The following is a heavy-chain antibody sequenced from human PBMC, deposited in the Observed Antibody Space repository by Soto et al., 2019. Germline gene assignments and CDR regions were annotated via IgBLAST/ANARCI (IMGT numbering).Heavy chain of an antibody. CDR1: GGSISSSNW. Sequence: QVQLQESGPGLVKPSGTLSLTCAVSGGSISSSNWWSWVREPPGKGLEWIGEIYHSGSTNYNPSFKRRVAMSVDKSKNQFSLKLNSVTAADTALYYCARTSTCGTRFDYWGQGTLVTVSS. D-gene: IGHD1-1*01. V-gene: IGHV4-4*02. CDR3: ARTSTCGTRFDY. CDR2: IYHSGST. J-gene: IGHJ4*02.